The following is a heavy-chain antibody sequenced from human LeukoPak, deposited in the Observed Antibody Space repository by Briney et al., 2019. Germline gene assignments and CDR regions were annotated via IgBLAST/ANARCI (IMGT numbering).Heavy chain of an antibody. J-gene: IGHJ4*02. V-gene: IGHV3-30-3*01. D-gene: IGHD3-22*01. CDR3: GGDSSGYYYEDY. CDR2: ISYDGSNK. CDR1: GFTFSSYA. Sequence: GGSLRLSCAASGFTFSSYAMHWVRQAPGKGLEWVAVISYDGSNKYYAGSVKGRFTISRDNSKNTLYLQMNRLRAEDTDVYYCGGDSSGYYYEDYWGQGTLVTVSS.